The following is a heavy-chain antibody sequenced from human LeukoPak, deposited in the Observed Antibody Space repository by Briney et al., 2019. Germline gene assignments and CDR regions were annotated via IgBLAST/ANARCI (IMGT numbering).Heavy chain of an antibody. CDR2: INYSGST. CDR3: ARGNGYYYYGMDV. D-gene: IGHD2-8*01. V-gene: IGHV4-34*01. J-gene: IGHJ6*02. CDR1: GGSFSGYY. Sequence: SETLSLTCAVYGGSFSGYYWSWIRQPPGKGLEWIGEINYSGSTNYNPSLKSRVTISVDTSKNQFSLKLSSVTAADTAVYYCARGNGYYYYGMDVWGQGTTVTVSS.